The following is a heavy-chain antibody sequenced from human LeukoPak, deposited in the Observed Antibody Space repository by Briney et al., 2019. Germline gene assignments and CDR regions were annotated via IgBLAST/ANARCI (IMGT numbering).Heavy chain of an antibody. CDR3: ARGLGWDSGTYLGA. D-gene: IGHD1-26*01. V-gene: IGHV1-2*02. J-gene: IGHJ5*02. CDR1: GYTFTGFY. CDR2: INPNSGDT. Sequence: ASVKVSCKASGYTFTGFYIHWVRQAPGQGLEWMGWINPNSGDTNYAQKFQGGVSMTTDTSINTAYMDLNRLRSDDSAIYYCARGLGWDSGTYLGAWGQGTLVTVSS.